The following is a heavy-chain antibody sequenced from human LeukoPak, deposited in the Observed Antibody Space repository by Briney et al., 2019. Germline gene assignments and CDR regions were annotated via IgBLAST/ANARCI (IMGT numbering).Heavy chain of an antibody. Sequence: SVKVSCKASRGTFSSYAISWVRQAPGQGLEWMGRIIPIFGTANYAQKFQGRVTITTDESTSTAYMELSSLRSEDTAVYYCARVGSYYSDYWGQGTLVTVSS. CDR1: RGTFSSYA. V-gene: IGHV1-69*05. J-gene: IGHJ4*02. D-gene: IGHD1-26*01. CDR2: IIPIFGTA. CDR3: ARVGSYYSDY.